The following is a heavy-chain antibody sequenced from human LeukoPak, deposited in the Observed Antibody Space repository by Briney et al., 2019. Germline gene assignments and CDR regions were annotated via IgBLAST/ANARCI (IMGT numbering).Heavy chain of an antibody. J-gene: IGHJ6*03. CDR2: INSDGSST. CDR3: ARDRIQLWTYQYMDV. V-gene: IGHV3-74*01. D-gene: IGHD5-18*01. CDR1: GFTFSSYW. Sequence: PGGSLRLSCAASGFTFSSYWMHWVRQAPGKGLVWVSRINSDGSSTSYADSVKGRFTISRDNAKNTLYLQMNSLRAEDTAVYYCARDRIQLWTYQYMDVWGKGTTVTVPS.